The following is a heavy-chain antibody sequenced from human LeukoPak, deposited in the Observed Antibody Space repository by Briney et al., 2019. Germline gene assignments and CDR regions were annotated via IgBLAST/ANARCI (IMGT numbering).Heavy chain of an antibody. Sequence: ASVKVSCTASGYTFTVYYMHWVRQAPGQGLEWMGRINPNSGGTNYAQKFQGRVTMTRDTSISTAYMELSRLRSDDTAVYYCARAYYYDSSGEDAFDIWGQGTMVTASS. D-gene: IGHD3-22*01. CDR2: INPNSGGT. CDR1: GYTFTVYY. J-gene: IGHJ3*02. V-gene: IGHV1-2*06. CDR3: ARAYYYDSSGEDAFDI.